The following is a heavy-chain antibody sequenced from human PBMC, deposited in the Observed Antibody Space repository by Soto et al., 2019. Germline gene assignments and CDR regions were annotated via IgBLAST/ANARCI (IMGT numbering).Heavy chain of an antibody. Sequence: GGSLRLSCAASGFTFSSYGMHWVRQAPGKGLEWVAVISYDGSNKYYADSVKGRFTISRDNSKNTLYLQMNSLRAEDTAVYYCAKDDALGTTGTPPLTYYYYGMDVWGQGTTVTVSS. J-gene: IGHJ6*02. D-gene: IGHD1-1*01. CDR3: AKDDALGTTGTPPLTYYYYGMDV. CDR1: GFTFSSYG. V-gene: IGHV3-30*18. CDR2: ISYDGSNK.